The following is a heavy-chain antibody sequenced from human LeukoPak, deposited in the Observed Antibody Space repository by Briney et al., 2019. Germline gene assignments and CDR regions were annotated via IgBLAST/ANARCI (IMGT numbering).Heavy chain of an antibody. Sequence: ASVKGSCKASGYTFTSYGINWVRQAPGQGLEWMGWISANNGNANYAQNLQGRVTMTTDTSTSTAYMEMRSLRSDDTTMYYCARDRAIAAAGTPDYWGQGTLVTVSS. CDR3: ARDRAIAAAGTPDY. CDR2: ISANNGNA. V-gene: IGHV1-18*01. D-gene: IGHD6-13*01. J-gene: IGHJ4*02. CDR1: GYTFTSYG.